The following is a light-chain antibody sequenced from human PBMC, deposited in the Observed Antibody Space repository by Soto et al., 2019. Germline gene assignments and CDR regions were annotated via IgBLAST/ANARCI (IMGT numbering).Light chain of an antibody. Sequence: EIVLTQSPGTLSLSPGERATLSCRASQSVSRSSLAWYQQKPGQAPRLLIYGASSMSTGIPDSFSGSGSGTDFTLTISRLEPEDFSVYYCQQYGSSPRFTFGPGTKVDIK. J-gene: IGKJ3*01. V-gene: IGKV3-20*01. CDR3: QQYGSSPRFT. CDR1: QSVSRSS. CDR2: GAS.